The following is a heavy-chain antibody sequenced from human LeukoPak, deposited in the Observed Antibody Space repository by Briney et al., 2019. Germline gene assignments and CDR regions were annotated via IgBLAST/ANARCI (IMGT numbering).Heavy chain of an antibody. J-gene: IGHJ4*02. D-gene: IGHD5-24*01. CDR1: GFTFNNFA. CDR3: AKDRGSGMPTNFDY. V-gene: IGHV3-21*06. CDR2: ISSSSSYI. Sequence: GGSLRLSCAASGFTFNNFAMSWVRQAPGKGLEWVSSISSSSSYIYYADSVKGRFTISRDNSKHTLYVQMNSLRAEDTAVYYCAKDRGSGMPTNFDYWGQGTLVTVSS.